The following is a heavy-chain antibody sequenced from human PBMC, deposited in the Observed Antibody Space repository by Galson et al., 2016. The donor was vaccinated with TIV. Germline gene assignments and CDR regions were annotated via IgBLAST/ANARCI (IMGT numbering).Heavy chain of an antibody. J-gene: IGHJ6*02. V-gene: IGHV3-23*01. Sequence: SLRLSCAASGFTFSIFAMTWVRQAPGMGLEWVSAISGGGGSTYYEDSVKGRFPVSRDNSKNTLFLQMNILRAEDTAVYYCTKVPSSGFSYYYGLAVWGQGTTVTVSS. CDR3: TKVPSSGFSYYYGLAV. CDR2: ISGGGGST. CDR1: GFTFSIFA. D-gene: IGHD3-22*01.